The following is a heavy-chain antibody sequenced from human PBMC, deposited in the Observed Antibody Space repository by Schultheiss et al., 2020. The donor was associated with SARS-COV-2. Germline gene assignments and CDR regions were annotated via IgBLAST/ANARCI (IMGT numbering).Heavy chain of an antibody. D-gene: IGHD3-10*01. J-gene: IGHJ4*02. V-gene: IGHV3-13*05. CDR2: IGTAGDP. CDR1: GFTFSSYA. Sequence: GGSLRLSCAASGFTFSSYAMHWVRQATGKGLEWVSAIGTAGDPYYPGSVKGRFTISRDNSKNTLYLQMNSLRAEDTAVYYCAREGMVRGSTDYWGQGTLVTV. CDR3: AREGMVRGSTDY.